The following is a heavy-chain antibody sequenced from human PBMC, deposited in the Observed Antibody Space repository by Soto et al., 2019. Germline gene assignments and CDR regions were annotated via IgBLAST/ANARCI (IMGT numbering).Heavy chain of an antibody. CDR2: IYRTGST. D-gene: IGHD1-7*01. V-gene: IGHV4-4*02. CDR3: ASRDPGTSVDY. CDR1: GGSFTSNNW. Sequence: SETLSLTSAVSGGSFTSNNWWTWVRQPPGQGLEWIGEIYRTGSTNYNPSLKSRVTISLGKSENQFSLKVTSLTAADTAVYYCASRDPGTSVDYWGQGTLVTVSS. J-gene: IGHJ4*02.